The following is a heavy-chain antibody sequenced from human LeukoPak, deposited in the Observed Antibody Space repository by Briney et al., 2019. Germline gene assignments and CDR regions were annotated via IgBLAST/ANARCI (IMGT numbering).Heavy chain of an antibody. Sequence: ASVKVSCKASGYTFTSYGISWVRQAPGQGLEWVGWTSTYNDNTNYAQKLQGRLTMTTDTSTSTAYMDLRSLRSEDTAVYYCATTSFENYDSSGRPTYYFDYWGQGTLVTVSS. CDR3: ATTSFENYDSSGRPTYYFDY. CDR1: GYTFTSYG. V-gene: IGHV1-18*01. J-gene: IGHJ4*02. D-gene: IGHD3-22*01. CDR2: TSTYNDNT.